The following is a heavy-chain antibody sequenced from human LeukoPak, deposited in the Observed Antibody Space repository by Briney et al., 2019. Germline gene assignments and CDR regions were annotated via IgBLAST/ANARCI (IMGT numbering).Heavy chain of an antibody. V-gene: IGHV3-7*03. Sequence: GGSLRLSSAASGFTFSNYWMNWVRQAPGKGLEWVANIKQDGSEKYYVDSVKGRFTISRDNAKNSLFLQMNSLRAEDTAVYYCVRAMDVWGQGTTVTVSS. J-gene: IGHJ6*02. CDR1: GFTFSNYW. CDR2: IKQDGSEK. CDR3: VRAMDV.